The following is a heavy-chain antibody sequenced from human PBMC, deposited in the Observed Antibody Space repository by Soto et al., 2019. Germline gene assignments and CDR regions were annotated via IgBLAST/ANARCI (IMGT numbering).Heavy chain of an antibody. J-gene: IGHJ3*02. Sequence: QVQLVQSGAEVKKPGSSVKVSCEASGGTFITYTITWVRQAPGQGLEWMGRVIPIPGITNYAQKFQARVTITTDRSTRTAYMERSSLRSEDTAVNYCASFSVRYCSSTSCYLPFDIWGQGTMVTVSS. CDR2: VIPIPGIT. CDR3: ASFSVRYCSSTSCYLPFDI. CDR1: GGTFITYT. D-gene: IGHD2-2*01. V-gene: IGHV1-69*02.